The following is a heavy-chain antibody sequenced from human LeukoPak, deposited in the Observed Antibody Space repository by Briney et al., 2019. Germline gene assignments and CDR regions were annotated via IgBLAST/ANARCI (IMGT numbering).Heavy chain of an antibody. J-gene: IGHJ5*02. V-gene: IGHV4-59*01. CDR1: GGSISSYY. D-gene: IGHD1-26*01. CDR3: ARVRGSYSMNWFDP. CDR2: IYYSGST. Sequence: SETLSLTCTVSGGSISSYYWSWIRQPPGKGLEWIGYIYYSGSTNYNPSLKSRVTISVDTSKNQFSLKLSSVTAADTAVYYCARVRGSYSMNWFDPWGQETLVTVSS.